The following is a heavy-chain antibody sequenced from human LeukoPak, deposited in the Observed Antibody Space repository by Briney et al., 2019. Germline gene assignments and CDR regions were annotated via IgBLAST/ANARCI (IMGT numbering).Heavy chain of an antibody. V-gene: IGHV3-53*01. CDR2: IYRGGST. D-gene: IGHD1-26*01. J-gene: IGHJ4*02. CDR3: ARTLVGATTAAY. CDR1: GFTVSSNY. Sequence: PGGSLRLSCAASGFTVSSNYMSWVRQAPGKGLEWVSVIYRGGSTYYADSVKGRFTISRDNSKNTLYLQMNSLRAEDTAVYYCARTLVGATTAAYWGQGTLVTVSS.